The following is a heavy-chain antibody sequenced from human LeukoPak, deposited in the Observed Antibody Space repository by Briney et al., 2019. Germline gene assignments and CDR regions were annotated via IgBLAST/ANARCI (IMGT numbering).Heavy chain of an antibody. Sequence: KTSETLSLTCAVYGGSFRGYHWSWIRQPPGKGLEWIGEINHSGSTNYNPSLKSRVTISVDTSKSQFSLKMNSVTAADTAVYYCARVAPPNPYWGRGTLVTVSS. CDR2: INHSGST. J-gene: IGHJ4*02. CDR3: ARVAPPNPY. CDR1: GGSFRGYH. V-gene: IGHV4-34*01.